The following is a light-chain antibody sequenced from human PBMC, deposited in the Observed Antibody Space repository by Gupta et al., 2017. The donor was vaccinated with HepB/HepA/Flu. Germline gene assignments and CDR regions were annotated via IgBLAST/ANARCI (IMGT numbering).Light chain of an antibody. V-gene: IGKV1-39*01. CDR1: QRVSTY. CDR2: GSS. J-gene: IGKJ4*01. Sequence: DIQMTQSPSSLSASVGDRVTITCRASQRVSTYLNWYQQKPGKVPKLLIFGSSTLQGGVPSRFSGSGSGTEFTLTIISRQPEDYATYYCQQRDSSLLTFGGGTKVEV. CDR3: QQRDSSLLT.